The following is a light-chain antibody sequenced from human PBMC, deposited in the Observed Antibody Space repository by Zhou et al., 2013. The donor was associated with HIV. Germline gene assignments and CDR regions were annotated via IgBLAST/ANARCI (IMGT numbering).Light chain of an antibody. Sequence: DIQMTQFPSTLSASVGDRVTITCRASQGVGDWLAWYQQRPGKAPKLLISKASNLESGVPSRFSGSGSGEKFTLTISSLQPDDSATYWCQQYNTFSWTFGQGTKVEIK. CDR2: KAS. CDR3: QQYNTFSWT. V-gene: IGKV1-5*03. CDR1: QGVGDW. J-gene: IGKJ1*01.